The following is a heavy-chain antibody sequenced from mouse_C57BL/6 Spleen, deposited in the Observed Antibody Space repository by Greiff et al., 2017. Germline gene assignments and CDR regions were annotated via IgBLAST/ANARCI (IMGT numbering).Heavy chain of an antibody. CDR3: AREGWYFDV. CDR1: GYAFSSHW. J-gene: IGHJ1*03. CDR2: IYPGDGDT. V-gene: IGHV1-80*01. Sequence: QVHVKQSGAELVKPGASVKISCKASGYAFSSHWMNWVKQRPGKGLEWIGQIYPGDGDTNYNGKFKGKATLTADKSSSTAYMQLSSLTSEDSAVYFCAREGWYFDVWGTGTTVTVSS.